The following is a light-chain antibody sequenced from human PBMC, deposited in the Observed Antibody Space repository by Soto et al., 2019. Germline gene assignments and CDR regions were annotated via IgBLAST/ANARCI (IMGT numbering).Light chain of an antibody. CDR3: QENKDWPGT. J-gene: IGKJ1*01. Sequence: EIVMTQSPATLSVSPGERATLSCRASQSVSSYLAWFQQKPGQAPRLLIYDASTRAIGIPVRFSGSGSGTEFTVTISSLQSEDSGVDYCQENKDWPGTFGQGTKVEIK. CDR2: DAS. CDR1: QSVSSY. V-gene: IGKV3-15*01.